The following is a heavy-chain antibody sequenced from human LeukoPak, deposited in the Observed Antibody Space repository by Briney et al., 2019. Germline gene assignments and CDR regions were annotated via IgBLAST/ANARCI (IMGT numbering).Heavy chain of an antibody. J-gene: IGHJ5*02. Sequence: SGPALVKPTQTLTLTCTFSGFSLSTSGMCVSWIRQPPGKALEWLARIDWDDDKYYSTSLKTRLTISKDTSKNQVALTMTNMDPVDTATYYCARARAVNNWFDPWGQGTLVTVSS. V-gene: IGHV2-70*11. CDR3: ARARAVNNWFDP. D-gene: IGHD4-23*01. CDR1: GFSLSTSGMC. CDR2: IDWDDDK.